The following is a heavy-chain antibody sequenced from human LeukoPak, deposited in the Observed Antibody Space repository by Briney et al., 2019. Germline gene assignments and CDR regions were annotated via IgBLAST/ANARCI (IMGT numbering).Heavy chain of an antibody. CDR1: GFTFRDYG. J-gene: IGHJ4*02. Sequence: PGGSLRLSCAASGFTFRDYGMHWVRQAPGKGLEWVALIWYDGTTKDYADSVKGRFTISRDNSKNTLYLQMNSLRAEDTAVYYCARARMVGSTTYYFAYWGQGTLVTVSS. CDR2: IWYDGTTK. CDR3: ARARMVGSTTYYFAY. V-gene: IGHV3-33*01. D-gene: IGHD1-26*01.